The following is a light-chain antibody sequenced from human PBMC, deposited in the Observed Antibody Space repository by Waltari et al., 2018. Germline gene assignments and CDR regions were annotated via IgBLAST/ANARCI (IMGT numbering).Light chain of an antibody. CDR2: DAS. CDR3: QHGNTFPLT. J-gene: IGKJ4*01. V-gene: IGKV1-12*01. Sequence: DIQMTQSPSSVSASAGDIVIITCRASQDISRWLAWYQQTPGKAPKFLIYDASTLQSGVPSRFSGTGSGTEFTLTISSLQPEDFATYYCQHGNTFPLTFGGGTKVEIK. CDR1: QDISRW.